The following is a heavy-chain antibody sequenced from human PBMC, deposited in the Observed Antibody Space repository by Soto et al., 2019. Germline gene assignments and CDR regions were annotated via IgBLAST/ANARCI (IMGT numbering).Heavy chain of an antibody. CDR3: ARSKTSSSWRASWFDP. CDR2: INAGNGNT. J-gene: IGHJ5*02. CDR1: GYTFTSYA. V-gene: IGHV1-3*01. Sequence: ASVKVSCKASGYTFTSYAMHWVRQAPGQRLEWMGWINAGNGNTKYSQKFQGRVTITRDTSASTAYMELSSLRSEDTAVYYCARSKTSSSWRASWFDPWGQGTRVTSPQ. D-gene: IGHD6-13*01.